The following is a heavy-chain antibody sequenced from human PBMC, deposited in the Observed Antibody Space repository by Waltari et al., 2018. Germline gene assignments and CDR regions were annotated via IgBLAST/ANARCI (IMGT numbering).Heavy chain of an antibody. J-gene: IGHJ4*02. V-gene: IGHV4-61*08. CDR1: GRSVSSGGSS. Sequence: QVHLQESGPGLVNPSQTLSLTCTVSGRSVSSGGSSWTWFRQRPGEALGWIGYIYYSGSTNYNPSLKSRVTISVDTSKNQFSLKLSSVTAADTAVYYCARGWWDPVNLRYWGQGTLVTVSS. CDR3: ARGWWDPVNLRY. D-gene: IGHD1-26*01. CDR2: IYYSGST.